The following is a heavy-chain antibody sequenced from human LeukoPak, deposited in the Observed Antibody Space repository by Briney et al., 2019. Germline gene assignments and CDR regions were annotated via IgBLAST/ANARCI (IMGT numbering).Heavy chain of an antibody. Sequence: ASVKVSCKASGYTFTGYYMHWVRQAPGQGLEWMGWINPNRGGTNYAQKFQGRVTMTRDTSISTAYMELSRLRSDDAAVYYCARVGSSSWSAEYFQHWGQGTLVTVSS. CDR3: ARVGSSSWSAEYFQH. D-gene: IGHD6-13*01. V-gene: IGHV1-2*02. J-gene: IGHJ1*01. CDR2: INPNRGGT. CDR1: GYTFTGYY.